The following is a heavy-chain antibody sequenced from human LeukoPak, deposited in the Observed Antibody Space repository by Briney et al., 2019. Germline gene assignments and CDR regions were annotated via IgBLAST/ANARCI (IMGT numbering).Heavy chain of an antibody. V-gene: IGHV6-1*01. D-gene: IGHD6-6*01. J-gene: IGHJ4*02. CDR3: ARDHSYSSSPYFDY. CDR1: GDSVSSKSVA. CDR2: TYFRSQWYT. Sequence: SQTLSLTCAISGDSVSSKSVAWSWIRRSPSRGLEWLGKTYFRSQWYTDYAVSVKSRITINPDTSKNQFSLHLNSVTPEDTAVYYCARDHSYSSSPYFDYWGQGTLVTVSS.